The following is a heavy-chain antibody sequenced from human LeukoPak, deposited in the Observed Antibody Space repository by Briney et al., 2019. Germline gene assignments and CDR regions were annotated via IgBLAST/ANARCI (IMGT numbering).Heavy chain of an antibody. Sequence: ASVKVSCKASGYTFTSYGISWVRQAPGQGLEWMGWISAYNGNTNHAQKLQGRVTMTTDTSTSTAYMELRSLRSDDTAVYYCARDVWSLIQVGGDFDYWGQGTLVTVSS. CDR3: ARDVWSLIQVGGDFDY. J-gene: IGHJ4*02. CDR2: ISAYNGNT. V-gene: IGHV1-18*01. CDR1: GYTFTSYG. D-gene: IGHD3-3*01.